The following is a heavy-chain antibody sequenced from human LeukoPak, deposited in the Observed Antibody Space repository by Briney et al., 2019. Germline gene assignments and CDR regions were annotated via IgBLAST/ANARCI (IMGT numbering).Heavy chain of an antibody. Sequence: GGSLRLSCAASGFTFSSYSMNWVRQAPGKGLEWVSSISSSCTYIYYADSVQGRFTISRDNAKNSLYLQMNSLRADDTAVYYCARADYDSSGTFDYWGQGTLVTVSS. CDR3: ARADYDSSGTFDY. V-gene: IGHV3-21*01. CDR1: GFTFSSYS. D-gene: IGHD3-22*01. CDR2: ISSSCTYI. J-gene: IGHJ4*02.